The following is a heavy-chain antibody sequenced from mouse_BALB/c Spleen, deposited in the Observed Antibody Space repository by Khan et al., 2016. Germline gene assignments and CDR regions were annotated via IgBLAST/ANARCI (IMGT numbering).Heavy chain of an antibody. Sequence: EVELVESGGGLVQPGGSRKLSCAASGFTFSSFGMHWVRQAPEKGLEWVAYISRGSSTIYYADTVKGRFTISRDNPKNTLFLQMTSLRSEDTAMYYCAGRGGDYYAMDYWGQGTSVTVSS. V-gene: IGHV5-17*02. CDR1: GFTFSSFG. CDR2: ISRGSSTI. CDR3: AGRGGDYYAMDY. J-gene: IGHJ4*01.